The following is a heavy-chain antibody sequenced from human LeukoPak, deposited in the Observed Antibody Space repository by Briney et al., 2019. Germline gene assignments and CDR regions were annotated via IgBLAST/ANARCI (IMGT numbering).Heavy chain of an antibody. CDR1: RLTLTAHY. CDR2: IDTSGTTT. D-gene: IGHD2-21*02. V-gene: IGHV3-11*01. CDR3: ARGHYCCDV. Sequence: RLSSAASRLTLTAHYFSWMREAPRPGLEWVSYIDTSGTTTYYADSVKGRFSIHRDNAVNSLYLQMNSRRADDAAVYYCARGHYCCDVGGQGTLVTVP. J-gene: IGHJ4*02.